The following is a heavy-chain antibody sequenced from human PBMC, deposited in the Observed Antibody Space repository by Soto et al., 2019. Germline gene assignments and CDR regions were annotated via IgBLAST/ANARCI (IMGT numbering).Heavy chain of an antibody. D-gene: IGHD3-22*01. CDR2: ISSSSSTI. CDR1: GFTFSSYS. CDR3: ARDSYDSSGYYSTLNY. Sequence: PGGSLRLSCAASGFTFSSYSMNWVRQAPGKGLEWVSYISSSSSTIYYADSVKGRFTISRDNAKNSLYLQMNSLRAEDTAVYYCARDSYDSSGYYSTLNYWGQGT. J-gene: IGHJ4*02. V-gene: IGHV3-48*01.